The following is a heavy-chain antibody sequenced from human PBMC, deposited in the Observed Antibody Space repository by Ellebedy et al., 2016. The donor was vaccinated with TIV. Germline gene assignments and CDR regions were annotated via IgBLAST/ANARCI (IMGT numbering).Heavy chain of an antibody. CDR1: GGSISSYY. CDR2: TYYRGST. Sequence: SETLSLTCTVSGGSISSYYWSWIRQPPGKGLEWIGYTYYRGSTKYNPSLKRRVTISLDTSKNPFSLKLTAVTAADTAVYYCARDGGYYFYGLDVWGQGTTVTVSS. CDR3: ARDGGYYFYGLDV. V-gene: IGHV4-59*01. J-gene: IGHJ6*02. D-gene: IGHD3-16*01.